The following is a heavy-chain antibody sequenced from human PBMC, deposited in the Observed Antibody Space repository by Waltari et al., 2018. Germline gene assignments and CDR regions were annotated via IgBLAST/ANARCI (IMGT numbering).Heavy chain of an antibody. CDR1: GDSMNSNSW. Sequence: QLQLQESGPGLVKPSGTLPLTGTVSGDSMNSNSWWSWVRQPPDKGLEWIGQIHRSGRNNYNPSLESRVTISLDTSNRQFSLKLTSTTAADTAVYYCARDRGIGLYFDSWGQGTLVTVSP. J-gene: IGHJ4*02. D-gene: IGHD1-26*01. CDR3: ARDRGIGLYFDS. CDR2: IHRSGRN. V-gene: IGHV4-4*02.